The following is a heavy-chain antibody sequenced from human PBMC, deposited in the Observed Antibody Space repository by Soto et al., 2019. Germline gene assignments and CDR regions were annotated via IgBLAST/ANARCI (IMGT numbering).Heavy chain of an antibody. Sequence: GGSLRLSCAASGFTFSSYSMNWVRQAPGKGLEWVSSISSSSSYIYYADSVKGRFTISRDNAKNSLDLQMNSLRAEDTAVYYCARGEGTVNDYYYYYYMDVWGKGTTVTVSS. CDR2: ISSSSSYI. CDR3: ARGEGTVNDYYYYYYMDV. D-gene: IGHD4-4*01. CDR1: GFTFSSYS. V-gene: IGHV3-21*01. J-gene: IGHJ6*03.